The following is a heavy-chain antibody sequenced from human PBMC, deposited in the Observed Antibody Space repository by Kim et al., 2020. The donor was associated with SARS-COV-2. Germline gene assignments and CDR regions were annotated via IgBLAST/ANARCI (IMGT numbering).Heavy chain of an antibody. CDR1: GGSISSSNW. D-gene: IGHD6-19*01. CDR2: IYHSGST. CDR3: ARPKGVAGTSNWYFDL. V-gene: IGHV4-4*02. Sequence: SETLSLTCAVSGGSISSSNWWSWVRQPPGKGLEWIGEIYHSGSTNYNPSLKSRVTISVDKSKNQFSLKLSSVTAADTAVYYCARPKGVAGTSNWYFDLWGRGTLVTVSS. J-gene: IGHJ2*01.